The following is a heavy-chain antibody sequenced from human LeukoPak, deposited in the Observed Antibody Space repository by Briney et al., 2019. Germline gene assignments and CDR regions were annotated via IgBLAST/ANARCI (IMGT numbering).Heavy chain of an antibody. D-gene: IGHD2-2*02. V-gene: IGHV3-74*01. Sequence: PGGSLRLSCAASGFTFSSYWMHWVRQAPGKGLVWVSRINSDGSSTSYADSVKGRFTISRDNAKNTLYLQMNSLRAEDTAVYYCARDLWAVPAAILYNWFDPWSQGTLVTVSS. CDR2: INSDGSST. J-gene: IGHJ5*02. CDR1: GFTFSSYW. CDR3: ARDLWAVPAAILYNWFDP.